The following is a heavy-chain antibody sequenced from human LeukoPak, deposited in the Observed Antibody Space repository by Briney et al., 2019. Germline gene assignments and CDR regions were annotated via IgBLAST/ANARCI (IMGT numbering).Heavy chain of an antibody. D-gene: IGHD3-3*01. CDR1: GGSFSGYY. Sequence: KPSETLSLTCAVYGGSFSGYYWSWIRQPPGKGLEWIGEINHSGSTNYNPSLKSRVTISVDTSKNQFSLELSSVTAADTAVYYCARGRDTIFGVVITKYYFDYWGQGTLVTVSS. CDR3: ARGRDTIFGVVITKYYFDY. CDR2: INHSGST. V-gene: IGHV4-34*01. J-gene: IGHJ4*02.